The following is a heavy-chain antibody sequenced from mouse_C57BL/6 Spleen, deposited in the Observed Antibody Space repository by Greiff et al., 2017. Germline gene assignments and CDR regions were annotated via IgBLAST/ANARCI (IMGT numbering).Heavy chain of an antibody. J-gene: IGHJ2*01. Sequence: QVQLQQPGAELVRPGTSVKLSCKASGYTFTSYWMHWVKQRPGQGLEWIGVIDPSDSYTNYNQKFKGKATLTVDTSSSTAYMPLSSLTSEDSAVYYWARGYYGSSPYYFDDWGQGTTLTVSS. CDR3: ARGYYGSSPYYFDD. CDR2: IDPSDSYT. V-gene: IGHV1-59*01. CDR1: GYTFTSYW. D-gene: IGHD1-1*01.